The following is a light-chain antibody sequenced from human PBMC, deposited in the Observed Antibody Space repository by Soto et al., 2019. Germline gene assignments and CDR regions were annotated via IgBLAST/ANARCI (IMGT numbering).Light chain of an antibody. Sequence: QSVLTQPPSVSGAPGQGVAISCTGTRSNIGEGDDVQWYQQLPGTAPKVIIYGNNNRPSGVPDRFSGSKSGASASLAISGLQAEDEADYYCHSYDSSLTAVVFGGGTKLTVL. CDR1: RSNIGEGDD. V-gene: IGLV1-40*01. J-gene: IGLJ2*01. CDR2: GNN. CDR3: HSYDSSLTAVV.